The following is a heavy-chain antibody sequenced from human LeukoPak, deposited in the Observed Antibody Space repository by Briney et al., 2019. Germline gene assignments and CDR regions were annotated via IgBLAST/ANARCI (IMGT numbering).Heavy chain of an antibody. J-gene: IGHJ4*02. CDR2: MNPNSGNT. CDR3: ARGGCSGGSCNNPFDY. CDR1: GYTFTSYD. D-gene: IGHD2-15*01. Sequence: ASVKVSCKASGYTFTSYDINWVRQATGQGLEWMGWMNPNSGNTDYAQKLQGRVTMTTDTSTSTAYMELRSLRSDDTAVYYCARGGCSGGSCNNPFDYWGQGTLVTVSS. V-gene: IGHV1-8*01.